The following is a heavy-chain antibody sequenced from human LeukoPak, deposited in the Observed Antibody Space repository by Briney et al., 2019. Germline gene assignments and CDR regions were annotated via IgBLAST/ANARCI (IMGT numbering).Heavy chain of an antibody. J-gene: IGHJ4*02. D-gene: IGHD1-7*01. CDR1: GYTFTSYD. CDR3: ARDAGIGITGTTYFDY. Sequence: ASVKVSCKASGYTFTSYDINWVRQATGRGLEWMGWINPNSGGTNYAQKFQGRVTMTRDTSISTAYMELSRLRSDDTAVYYCARDAGIGITGTTYFDYWGQGTLVTVSS. CDR2: INPNSGGT. V-gene: IGHV1-2*02.